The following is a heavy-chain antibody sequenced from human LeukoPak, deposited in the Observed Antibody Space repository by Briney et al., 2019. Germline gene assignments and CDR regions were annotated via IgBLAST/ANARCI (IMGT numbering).Heavy chain of an antibody. Sequence: PGGSLRLSCAASGFTFSNYAMSWVRQAPGKGLEWVSSINPSSGSTYYADSVKGRFTISGDNSKNTLYLQMSSLRAEDTAVYYCAKEHMAAAVYYFDYWGQGTLVTVSS. CDR2: INPSSGST. J-gene: IGHJ4*02. CDR3: AKEHMAAAVYYFDY. CDR1: GFTFSNYA. D-gene: IGHD6-13*01. V-gene: IGHV3-23*01.